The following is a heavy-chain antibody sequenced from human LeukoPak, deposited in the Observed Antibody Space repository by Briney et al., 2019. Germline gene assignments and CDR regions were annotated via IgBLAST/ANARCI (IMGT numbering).Heavy chain of an antibody. Sequence: GGSLRLSCAASGFTFSSYAMSWVPQAPGKGLEWVSAISGSGGSTYYADSVKGRFTISRHNSKNTLYLQMNSLRAEDTAVYYCARDPGYYGSGSYLGWGQGTLVTVSS. CDR1: GFTFSSYA. CDR2: ISGSGGST. J-gene: IGHJ4*02. D-gene: IGHD3-10*01. CDR3: ARDPGYYGSGSYLG. V-gene: IGHV3-23*01.